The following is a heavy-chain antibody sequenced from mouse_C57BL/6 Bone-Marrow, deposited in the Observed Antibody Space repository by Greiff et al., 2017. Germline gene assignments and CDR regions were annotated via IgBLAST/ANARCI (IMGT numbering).Heavy chain of an antibody. CDR1: GFNIKDYY. D-gene: IGHD1-1*01. CDR3: AHIYYYGRSSAY. J-gene: IGHJ3*01. CDR2: IDPEDGET. Sequence: EVKLMESGAELVKPGASVKLSCTASGFNIKDYYMHWVKQRTEQGLEWIGRIDPEDGETKYAPKFQGKATITADTASNTAYLQLSSLTSEDTAVYYCAHIYYYGRSSAYWGQGTLVTVSA. V-gene: IGHV14-2*01.